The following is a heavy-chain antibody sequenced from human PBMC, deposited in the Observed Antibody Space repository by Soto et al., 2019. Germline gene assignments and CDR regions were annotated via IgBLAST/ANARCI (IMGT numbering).Heavy chain of an antibody. J-gene: IGHJ6*02. V-gene: IGHV3-7*03. CDR3: ARGGAAPIQEYYYYYGMDV. CDR2: IKQDGSEK. D-gene: IGHD6-6*01. CDR1: GFTFSSYW. Sequence: GGFLRLSCAASGFTFSSYWMSWVRQAPGKGLEWVANIKQDGSEKYYVDSVKGRFTISRDNAKNSLYLQMNSLRAEDTAVYYCARGGAAPIQEYYYYYGMDVWGQGTTVTVSS.